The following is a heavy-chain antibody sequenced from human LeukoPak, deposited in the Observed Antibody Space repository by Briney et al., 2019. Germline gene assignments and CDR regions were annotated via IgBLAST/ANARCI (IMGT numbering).Heavy chain of an antibody. CDR3: AARYSYGQTRWFDP. Sequence: ASVKVSCKVSGYTLTELSMHWVRQAPGKGLEWMGGFDPEDGETIYAQKFQGRVTMTEDTSTDTAYMELSSLRSEDTAVYYCAARYSYGQTRWFDPWGQGTLVTVSS. CDR1: GYTLTELS. J-gene: IGHJ5*02. V-gene: IGHV1-24*01. CDR2: FDPEDGET. D-gene: IGHD5-18*01.